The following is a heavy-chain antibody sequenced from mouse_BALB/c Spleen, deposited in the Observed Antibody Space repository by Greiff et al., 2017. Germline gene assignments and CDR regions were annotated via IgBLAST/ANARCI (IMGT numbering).Heavy chain of an antibody. CDR1: GFTFSSYA. CDR2: ISSGGNYT. J-gene: IGHJ2*01. Sequence: EVKVEESGGGLVKPGGSLKLSCAASGFTFSSYAMSWVRQTPEKRLEWVATISSGGNYTYYPDSVKGRFTISRDNAKNTLYLQMSSLRSEDTAMYYCARLVGNYYFDYWGQGTTLTVSS. V-gene: IGHV5-9-3*01. D-gene: IGHD2-1*01. CDR3: ARLVGNYYFDY.